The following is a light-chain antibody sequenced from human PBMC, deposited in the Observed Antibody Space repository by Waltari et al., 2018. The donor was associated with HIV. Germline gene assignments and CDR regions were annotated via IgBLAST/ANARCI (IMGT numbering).Light chain of an antibody. Sequence: QSALTQPPSVSRSPGQPVTISCPGPNSHYMTSNRVSWYHQPPGTAPKVVIYEVSNRPSGVPDRFSGSKSGNTASLTISGLQAEDEADYYCSSFTTSSTLIFGGGTRLTVL. J-gene: IGLJ2*01. V-gene: IGLV2-18*02. CDR2: EVS. CDR1: NSHYMTSNR. CDR3: SSFTTSSTLI.